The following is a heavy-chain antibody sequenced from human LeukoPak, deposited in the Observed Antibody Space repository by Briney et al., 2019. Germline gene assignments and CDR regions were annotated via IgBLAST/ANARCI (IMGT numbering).Heavy chain of an antibody. V-gene: IGHV3-74*01. Sequence: GGSLRLSCAASGIIFKNYWMHWVRQAPGKGLVWVSHIIQDGSDTSYADSVKGRFTISRDNAKNTVYLQMNSLRAEDTAVCFCATDDYRGLGYWGQGTLVTVSS. CDR1: GIIFKNYW. D-gene: IGHD4-11*01. J-gene: IGHJ4*02. CDR2: IIQDGSDT. CDR3: ATDDYRGLGY.